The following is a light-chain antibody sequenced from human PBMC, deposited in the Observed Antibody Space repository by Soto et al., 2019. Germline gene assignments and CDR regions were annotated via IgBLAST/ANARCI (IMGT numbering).Light chain of an antibody. Sequence: DIQMAQSPSSVSASVGDRVTITCRASQGIDIWLAWYQQKPGKAPKLLIYAASSLQSGVPSRFSGSGSGTDFTLTISSLQPEDFATYYCQQADSFPLTFGRGTKADIK. CDR1: QGIDIW. V-gene: IGKV1-12*01. J-gene: IGKJ4*01. CDR3: QQADSFPLT. CDR2: AAS.